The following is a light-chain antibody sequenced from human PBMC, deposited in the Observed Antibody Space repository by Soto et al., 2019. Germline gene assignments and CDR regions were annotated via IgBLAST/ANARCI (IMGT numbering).Light chain of an antibody. V-gene: IGKV1-33*01. CDR2: DAS. Sequence: DIQMTQSPSSLSASVGDRVTITCQASQDISNYLNWYQQKPGKAPKLLIYDASNLETGVPSRFSGSGSGTDFTFTISSLQPEDIAIYYCQQYDNPPFTFGPGTKVDIK. CDR3: QQYDNPPFT. CDR1: QDISNY. J-gene: IGKJ3*01.